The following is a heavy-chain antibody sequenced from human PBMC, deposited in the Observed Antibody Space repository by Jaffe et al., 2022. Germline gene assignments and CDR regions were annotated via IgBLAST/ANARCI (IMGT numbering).Heavy chain of an antibody. V-gene: IGHV4-59*01. CDR1: GGSISSYY. D-gene: IGHD5-12*01. CDR2: IYYSGST. Sequence: QVQLQESGPGLVKPSETLSLTCTVSGGSISSYYWSWIRQPPGKGLEWIGYIYYSGSTNYNPSLKSRVTISVDTSKNQFSLKLSSVTAADTAVYYCARDGEMATPGGFDYWGQGTLVTVSS. CDR3: ARDGEMATPGGFDY. J-gene: IGHJ4*02.